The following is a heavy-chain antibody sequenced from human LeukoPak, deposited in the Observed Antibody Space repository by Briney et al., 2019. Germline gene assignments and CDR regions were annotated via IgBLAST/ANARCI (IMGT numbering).Heavy chain of an antibody. CDR2: ISSSSSYI. V-gene: IGHV3-21*01. Sequence: GGSLRLSCAASGFTFSSYSMNWVRQAPGKGLEWVSSISSSSSYIYYADSVKGRFTISRDNAKNSLYLQMNSLRAEDTAVYYCARWSHSSTADYMDVWGKGTTVTVSS. CDR1: GFTFSSYS. CDR3: ARWSHSSTADYMDV. D-gene: IGHD6-13*01. J-gene: IGHJ6*03.